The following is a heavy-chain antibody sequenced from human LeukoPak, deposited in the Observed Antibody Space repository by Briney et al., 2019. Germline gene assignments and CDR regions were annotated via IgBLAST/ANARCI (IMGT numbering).Heavy chain of an antibody. CDR3: ARDPGYCSGGSCRPTGSDY. V-gene: IGHV3-21*01. J-gene: IGHJ4*02. D-gene: IGHD2-15*01. CDR2: ISSNSSYI. Sequence: GGSLRLSCAASGFTFSSYSMNWVRQAPGKGLEWVSSISSNSSYIYYADSVKGRFTISRDNAKNSLYLQMNSLRAEDTAVYYCARDPGYCSGGSCRPTGSDYWGQGTLVTVSS. CDR1: GFTFSSYS.